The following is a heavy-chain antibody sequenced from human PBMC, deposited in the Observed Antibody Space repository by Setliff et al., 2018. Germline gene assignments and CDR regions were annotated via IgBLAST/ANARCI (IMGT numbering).Heavy chain of an antibody. CDR2: ISYDGSNK. Sequence: GGSLRLSCAASGFTFSSYAMHWVRQAPGRGLEWVAVISYDGSNKYYADSVKGRFTISRDNSKNTLYLQMNSLRPEDTALYYCAREVWNIYDNDNSWSGYSDHWGQGTLVTVSS. CDR1: GFTFSSYA. CDR3: AREVWNIYDNDNSWSGYSDH. J-gene: IGHJ4*02. V-gene: IGHV3-30*01. D-gene: IGHD3-3*01.